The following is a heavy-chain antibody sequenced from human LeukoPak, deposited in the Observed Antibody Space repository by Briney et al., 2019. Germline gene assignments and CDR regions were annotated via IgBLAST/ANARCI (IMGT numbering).Heavy chain of an antibody. V-gene: IGHV3-7*05. D-gene: IGHD6-13*01. CDR2: IKYDGTEI. CDR1: GFTFSNYW. Sequence: GGSLRLSCAASGFTFSNYWMSWVRQAPGKGLEWVAYIKYDGTEIDYVDSVKGRFTISRDNSKNTLYLLMNSLRAEDTAVYYCARTRWSSSWYYFDSWGQGTLVTVSS. J-gene: IGHJ4*02. CDR3: ARTRWSSSWYYFDS.